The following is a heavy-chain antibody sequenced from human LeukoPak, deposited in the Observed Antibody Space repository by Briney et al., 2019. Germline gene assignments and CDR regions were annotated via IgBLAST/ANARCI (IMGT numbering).Heavy chain of an antibody. CDR2: IKQDGSEK. CDR1: GFTFSSYW. J-gene: IGHJ3*02. Sequence: GGSLRLSCVASGFTFSSYWMSWVRQAPGKGLEWVANIKQDGSEKYYVDSVKGRFTISRDNAKNSLYLQMNSLRAEVTAVYYCAREWLGAFDIWGQGTMVTVSS. D-gene: IGHD3-22*01. V-gene: IGHV3-7*01. CDR3: AREWLGAFDI.